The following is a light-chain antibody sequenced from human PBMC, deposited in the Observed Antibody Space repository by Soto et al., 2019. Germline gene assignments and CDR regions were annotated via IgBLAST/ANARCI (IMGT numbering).Light chain of an antibody. CDR1: SSDVGYYNY. J-gene: IGLJ3*02. Sequence: QSVLTQPPSASGSPGQSVTISCTGTSSDVGYYNYVSWYQQHPGKAPKLMIYEVTKRPSGVPDRFSGSKSGNTASLTVSGRQPEDDADYYCSSYAASNILFGGGTQLTVL. CDR2: EVT. V-gene: IGLV2-8*01. CDR3: SSYAASNIL.